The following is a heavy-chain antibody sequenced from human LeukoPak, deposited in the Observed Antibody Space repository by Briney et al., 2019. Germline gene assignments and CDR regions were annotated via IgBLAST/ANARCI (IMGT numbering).Heavy chain of an antibody. V-gene: IGHV1-69*01. D-gene: IGHD3-10*01. CDR3: ASYGSGSWTPNYYMDV. J-gene: IGHJ6*03. CDR1: GGTFSSYA. CDR2: IIPIFGTA. Sequence: GSSVKVSCKASGGTFSSYAISWVRQAPGQGLEWMGGIIPIFGTANYAQKFQGRVTITADESTSTAYMELSSLRSEDTAVYYCASYGSGSWTPNYYMDVWGKGTTVTISS.